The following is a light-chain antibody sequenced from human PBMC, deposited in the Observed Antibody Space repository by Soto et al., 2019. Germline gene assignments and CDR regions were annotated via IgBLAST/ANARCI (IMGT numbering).Light chain of an antibody. CDR1: KCIISW. J-gene: IGKJ1*01. Sequence: IQMTQSPSTLAASVGVRDTITSRALKCIISWVAWYQQKPGKAPKLLIYKASSLESGVPSRFSGSGSGTEFTLTISSLQPDDFATYYCQQYNSYWTFGQGTKVEIK. CDR2: KAS. CDR3: QQYNSYWT. V-gene: IGKV1-5*03.